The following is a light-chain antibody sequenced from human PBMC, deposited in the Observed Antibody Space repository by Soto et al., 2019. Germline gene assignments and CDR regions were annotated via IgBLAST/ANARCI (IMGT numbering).Light chain of an antibody. CDR1: QGIGDT. Sequence: EVVMRQSPATLSVSPGEGATLSCRASQGIGDTLAWYQHKPGQAPSLLIYATSSRATGIPDRFSGSGSGTDFSLTISRLEPEDFAVYYCQQYGSSPITFGQGTRLEIK. J-gene: IGKJ5*01. CDR2: ATS. V-gene: IGKV3-20*01. CDR3: QQYGSSPIT.